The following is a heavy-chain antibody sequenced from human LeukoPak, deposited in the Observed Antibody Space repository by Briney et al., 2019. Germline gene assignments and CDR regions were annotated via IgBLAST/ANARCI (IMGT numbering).Heavy chain of an antibody. D-gene: IGHD5-24*01. V-gene: IGHV3-30*18. CDR3: AKVRAGRWLQSSFDY. Sequence: QTGGSLRLSCAASGFTFSSYGMHWVRQAPGKGLEWVAVISYDGSNKYYADSVKGRFTISRDNSKNTLYLRMNSLRAEDTAVYYCAKVRAGRWLQSSFDYWGQGTLVTVSS. CDR1: GFTFSSYG. J-gene: IGHJ4*02. CDR2: ISYDGSNK.